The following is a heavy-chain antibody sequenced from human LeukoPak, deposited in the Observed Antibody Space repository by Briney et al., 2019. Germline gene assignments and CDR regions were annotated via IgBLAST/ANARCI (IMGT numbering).Heavy chain of an antibody. Sequence: GGSLRLSCAASGFTLSNYAMHWARQAPGKGLEWVASISHDRSNNCHADSVKGRFTISRDNSKNTLYLQMNSLTDEDTAVYYCARGLSGSYMSDYWGQGTLVTVSS. V-gene: IGHV3-30-3*01. CDR3: ARGLSGSYMSDY. CDR1: GFTLSNYA. J-gene: IGHJ4*02. D-gene: IGHD3-10*01. CDR2: ISHDRSNN.